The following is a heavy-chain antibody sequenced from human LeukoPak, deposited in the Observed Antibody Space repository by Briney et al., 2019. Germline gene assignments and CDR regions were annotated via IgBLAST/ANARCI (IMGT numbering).Heavy chain of an antibody. V-gene: IGHV1-18*01. J-gene: IGHJ4*02. CDR3: VRDLGVDTTMIFFDY. CDR1: GYTFTSFG. CDR2: ISAYNGNI. D-gene: IGHD5-18*01. Sequence: ASVKVSCTAFGYTFTSFGISWVRQAPGQGLEWMGWISAYNGNINYAQKFQGRVTMTTDISASTAYMEVRSLRSEDTAVYYCVRDLGVDTTMIFFDYWGQGSVVTVSS.